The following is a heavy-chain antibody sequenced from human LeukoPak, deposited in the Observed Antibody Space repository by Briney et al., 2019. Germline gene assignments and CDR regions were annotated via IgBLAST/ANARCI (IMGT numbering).Heavy chain of an antibody. CDR3: ASNSHSSGYLL. CDR1: GYTFTGYY. J-gene: IGHJ4*02. V-gene: IGHV1-2*02. Sequence: ASVMVSCKASGYTFTGYYMHWVRQAPGQGLEWMGWINPNSGGTRYAQKLQGRVTMTTDTSTSTAYMELRSLRSDDTAVYYCASNSHSSGYLLWGQGTLVTVSS. CDR2: INPNSGGT. D-gene: IGHD3-22*01.